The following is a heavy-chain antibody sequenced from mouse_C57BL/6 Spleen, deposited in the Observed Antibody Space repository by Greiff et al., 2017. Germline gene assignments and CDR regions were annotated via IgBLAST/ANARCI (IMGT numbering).Heavy chain of an antibody. Sequence: VKLVESGAELVKPGASVKLSCKASGYTFTSYWMHWVKQRPGQGLEWIGMIHPNSGSTNYNEKFKSKATLTVDKSSSTAYMQLSSLTSEDSAVYYCAYSTDFDYWGQGTTLTVSS. CDR3: AYSTDFDY. J-gene: IGHJ2*01. V-gene: IGHV1-64*01. CDR2: IHPNSGST. CDR1: GYTFTSYW. D-gene: IGHD2-5*01.